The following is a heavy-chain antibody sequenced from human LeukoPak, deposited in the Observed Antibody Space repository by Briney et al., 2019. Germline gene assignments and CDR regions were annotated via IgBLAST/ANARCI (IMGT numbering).Heavy chain of an antibody. V-gene: IGHV3-30*03. Sequence: PGGSLRLSCAASGFTFSNYAMHWVRQAPGKGLEWVAIISYDGSDKYYADSVKGRFTISRDNSKNTLYLQMNSLRAEDTAVYYCARDPNYDILTGYLDYWGQGTLVTVSS. J-gene: IGHJ4*02. CDR2: ISYDGSDK. CDR1: GFTFSNYA. D-gene: IGHD3-9*01. CDR3: ARDPNYDILTGYLDY.